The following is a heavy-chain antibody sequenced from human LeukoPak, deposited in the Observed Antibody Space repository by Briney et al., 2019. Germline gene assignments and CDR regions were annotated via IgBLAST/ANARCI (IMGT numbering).Heavy chain of an antibody. CDR2: TYYRSKWFN. J-gene: IGHJ4*02. V-gene: IGHV6-1*01. CDR3: AREVEVSTVIAFYDC. CDR1: GDSVSSYSAA. D-gene: IGHD3-22*01. Sequence: SQTLSLTCAISGDSVSSYSAAWNWIRQSPSRGLEWLGRTYYRSKWFNNYAVSVKSRITINPDTSKNQFSLQLNSVTPEDTAVYYCAREVEVSTVIAFYDCWGQGTPVTVSS.